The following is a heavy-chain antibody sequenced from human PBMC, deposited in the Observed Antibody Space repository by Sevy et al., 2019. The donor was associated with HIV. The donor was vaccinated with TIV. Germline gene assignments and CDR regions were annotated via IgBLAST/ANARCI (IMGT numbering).Heavy chain of an antibody. CDR3: ARGRGVFGAVAINWFDP. J-gene: IGHJ5*02. Sequence: GGSLRLSCAASGFTVSSSYMTWVRQPPGKGLEWVSVIYSGGCTYYADSVKGRFTISRDNSKNTLYLQMNNLRADDTAVYSCARGRGVFGAVAINWFDPWGQGALVTVSS. CDR2: IYSGGCT. V-gene: IGHV3-53*01. CDR1: GFTVSSSY. D-gene: IGHD3-3*01.